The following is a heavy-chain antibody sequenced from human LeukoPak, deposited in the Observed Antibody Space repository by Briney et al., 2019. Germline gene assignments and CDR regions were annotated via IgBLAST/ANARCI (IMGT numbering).Heavy chain of an antibody. CDR1: GGSLSTHH. Sequence: RPSETLSLTCVVSGGSLSTHHWSWIRQSPGRGLEWIGYISDSGSTNYNPSLKSRVTISVDTSKNQFSLMLSSVTAADTAVYYCARGYDSSAYYPFNYWGQGTLATVSS. V-gene: IGHV4-59*11. CDR3: ARGYDSSAYYPFNY. J-gene: IGHJ4*02. CDR2: ISDSGST. D-gene: IGHD3-22*01.